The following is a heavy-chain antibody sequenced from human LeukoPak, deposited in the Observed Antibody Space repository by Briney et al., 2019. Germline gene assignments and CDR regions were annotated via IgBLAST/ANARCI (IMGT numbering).Heavy chain of an antibody. V-gene: IGHV1-18*01. CDR2: ISAYNGNT. Sequence: EASVKVSCKASGYTFTSYGISWVRQAPGQGLEWMGWISAYNGNTNYAQKLQGRVTMTTDTSTSTAYMELSSLRSEDTAVYYCARGQAATVTYYYYGMDVWGQGTTVTVSS. CDR1: GYTFTSYG. J-gene: IGHJ6*02. CDR3: ARGQAATVTYYYYGMDV. D-gene: IGHD4-11*01.